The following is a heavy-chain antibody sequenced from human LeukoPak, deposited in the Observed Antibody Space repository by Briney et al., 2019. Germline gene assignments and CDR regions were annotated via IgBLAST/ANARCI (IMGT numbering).Heavy chain of an antibody. Sequence: GGSLRLSCAASGFTFSSYSMNWVRQAPGKGLEWVSAISGSGGSTYYADSVKGRFTISRDNSKNTLYLQMNSLRAEDTAVYYCAKDGPAAMFRPSYYYYGMDVWGQGTTVTVSS. CDR1: GFTFSSYS. V-gene: IGHV3-23*01. D-gene: IGHD2-2*01. J-gene: IGHJ6*01. CDR3: AKDGPAAMFRPSYYYYGMDV. CDR2: ISGSGGST.